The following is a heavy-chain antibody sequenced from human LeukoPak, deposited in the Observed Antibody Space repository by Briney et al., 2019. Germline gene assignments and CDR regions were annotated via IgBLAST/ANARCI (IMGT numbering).Heavy chain of an antibody. CDR2: ISDSGGRT. V-gene: IGHV3-23*01. CDR3: AKGRVGRTPPYYFDY. CDR1: GFTFSTYA. D-gene: IGHD2-2*01. J-gene: IGHJ4*02. Sequence: GGSLRLSCAASGFTFSTYAVNWVRQAPRKGLEWVSSISDSGGRTYYADSVKGRFTISRDNSKNTLYLQMNSLRAEDTAMYYWAKGRVGRTPPYYFDYWGQGTLVTVS.